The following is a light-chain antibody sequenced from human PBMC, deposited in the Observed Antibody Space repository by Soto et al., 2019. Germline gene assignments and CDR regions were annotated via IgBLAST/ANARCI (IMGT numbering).Light chain of an antibody. V-gene: IGKV3-15*01. CDR3: QQRSYPIT. CDR1: QSVNNN. CDR2: SAS. Sequence: EIVMTQSPVTLSVSPGERATLSCTASQSVNNNVAWYQQKPGHTPRLLIYSASIGATGTPARFSGSGSGSDFTLTISSLQSEDFAVYYCQQRSYPITFGQGTRLEIK. J-gene: IGKJ5*01.